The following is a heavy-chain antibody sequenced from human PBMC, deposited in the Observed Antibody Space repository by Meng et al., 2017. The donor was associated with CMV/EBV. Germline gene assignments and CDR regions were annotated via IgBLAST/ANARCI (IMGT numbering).Heavy chain of an antibody. J-gene: IGHJ6*02. CDR2: MNPNSGNT. V-gene: IGHV1-8*03. Sequence: ASVKVSCKASGYTFTSYDINWVRQATGQGLEWMGWMNPNSGNTGYAQKFQGRVTITRNTSISTAYMELSSLRSEDTAVYYCARDGGGYCSSTSCQDPYYYYGMDVWGQGTTATVSS. CDR1: GYTFTSYD. CDR3: ARDGGGYCSSTSCQDPYYYYGMDV. D-gene: IGHD2-2*01.